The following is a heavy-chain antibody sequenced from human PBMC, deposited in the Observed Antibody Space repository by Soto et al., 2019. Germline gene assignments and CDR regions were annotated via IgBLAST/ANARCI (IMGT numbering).Heavy chain of an antibody. Sequence: SETLSLTCTVSGGSISSGDYYWSWIRQPPGKGLEWIGYIYYSGSTYYNPSLTSRVTISVDTSKNQFSLKLSSVTAADTAVYYCASGTLYYLDYWGQGTLVTVSS. CDR3: ASGTLYYLDY. CDR2: IYYSGST. V-gene: IGHV4-30-4*01. J-gene: IGHJ4*02. D-gene: IGHD1-1*01. CDR1: GGSISSGDYY.